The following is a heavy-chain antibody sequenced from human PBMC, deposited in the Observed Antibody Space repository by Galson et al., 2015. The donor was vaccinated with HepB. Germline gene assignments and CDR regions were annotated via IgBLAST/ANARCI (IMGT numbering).Heavy chain of an antibody. CDR1: GFTFSSYW. J-gene: IGHJ4*02. D-gene: IGHD3-10*01. CDR3: ARIWGYGSGSYYFDY. CDR2: IKQDGSEK. Sequence: SLRLSCAASGFTFSSYWMSWVRQAPGKGLEWVANIKQDGSEKYYVDSVKGRFTISRDNAENSLYLQMNSLRAEDTAVYYCARIWGYGSGSYYFDYWGQGTLVTVSS. V-gene: IGHV3-7*03.